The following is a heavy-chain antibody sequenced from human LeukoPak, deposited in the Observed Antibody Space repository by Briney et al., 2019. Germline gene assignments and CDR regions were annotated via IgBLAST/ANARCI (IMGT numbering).Heavy chain of an antibody. J-gene: IGHJ4*02. CDR3: ARDASRYYDSSGYYPPTPFDY. CDR2: ISAYNGNT. CDR1: GYTFTSYG. Sequence: ASVTVSCKASGYTFTSYGISWVRQAPGQGLEWMGWISAYNGNTNYPQKLQGRVTMTTDTSTSTDYMELRSLRSDDTAVYHCARDASRYYDSSGYYPPTPFDYWGQGTLVTVSS. D-gene: IGHD3-22*01. V-gene: IGHV1-18*01.